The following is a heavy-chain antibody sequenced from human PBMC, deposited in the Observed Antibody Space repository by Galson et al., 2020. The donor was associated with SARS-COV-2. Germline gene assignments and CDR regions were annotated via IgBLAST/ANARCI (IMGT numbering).Heavy chain of an antibody. Sequence: GESLKISCAASGFTFSSYAMHWVRQAPGKGLEWVAVISYDGSNKYYADSVKGRFTISRDNSKNTLYLQMNSLRAEDTAVYYCARGAIVVVAATYPDYFDYWGQGTLVTVSS. J-gene: IGHJ4*02. V-gene: IGHV3-30*04. CDR3: ARGAIVVVAATYPDYFDY. CDR2: ISYDGSNK. D-gene: IGHD2-15*01. CDR1: GFTFSSYA.